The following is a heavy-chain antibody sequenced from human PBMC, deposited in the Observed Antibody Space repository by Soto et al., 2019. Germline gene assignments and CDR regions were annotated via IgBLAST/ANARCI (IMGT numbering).Heavy chain of an antibody. V-gene: IGHV3-23*01. J-gene: IGHJ4*02. Sequence: WWSLRLSCSSSVFTFSSYAMSWFRQAPGKGLEWVSVISGSGGSTYYADSVKGRFTISRDNSKNTLYLQMNSLRDEDTAVYFCVKDRRYASGWTLDYWGQGARVTVSS. CDR1: VFTFSSYA. CDR3: VKDRRYASGWTLDY. D-gene: IGHD6-19*01. CDR2: ISGSGGST.